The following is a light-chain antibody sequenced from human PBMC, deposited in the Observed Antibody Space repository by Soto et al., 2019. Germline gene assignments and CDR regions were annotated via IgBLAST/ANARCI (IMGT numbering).Light chain of an antibody. CDR2: AAS. Sequence: EIVMTQSPATLSVSPGETATLSCRASQSVGSAVAWYQHKPGQAPRLLIVAASIRAPGVPGRFSGGGSGTEVTFTSRCLQSEDFAVYYCQQYGNWPPLTFGGGTTVEIK. J-gene: IGKJ4*01. CDR1: QSVGSA. V-gene: IGKV3-15*01. CDR3: QQYGNWPPLT.